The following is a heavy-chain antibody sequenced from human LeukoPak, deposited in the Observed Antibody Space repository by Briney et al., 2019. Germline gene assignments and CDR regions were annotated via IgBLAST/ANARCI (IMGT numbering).Heavy chain of an antibody. V-gene: IGHV3-74*01. CDR2: IASDGSST. J-gene: IGHJ4*02. D-gene: IGHD4-23*01. CDR3: ARGRPHGNDY. CDR1: GFTLSSYA. Sequence: GRSLRLSCAASGFTLSSYAMHWVRQAPGKGLVWVSRIASDGSSTTYADSVKGRFSISRDNAKNTLYLQMNSLRVEDTAVYYCARGRPHGNDYWGQGTLVTVSS.